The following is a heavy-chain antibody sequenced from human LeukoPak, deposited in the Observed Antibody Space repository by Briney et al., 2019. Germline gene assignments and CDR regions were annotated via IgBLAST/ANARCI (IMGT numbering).Heavy chain of an antibody. J-gene: IGHJ4*02. CDR1: GFTFSSYG. D-gene: IGHD6-13*01. Sequence: PGGSLRLSCAASGFTFSSYGMHWVRQAPGKGLEWVAVISYDGSNNYYADSVKGRFTISRDNAKNSLYLQMNSLRAEDTAVYYCARGRLAAAGSPLDYWGQGTLVTVSS. V-gene: IGHV3-30*03. CDR2: ISYDGSNN. CDR3: ARGRLAAAGSPLDY.